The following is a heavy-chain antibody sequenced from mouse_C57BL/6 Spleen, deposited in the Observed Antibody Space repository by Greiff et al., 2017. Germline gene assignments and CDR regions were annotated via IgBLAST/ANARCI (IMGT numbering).Heavy chain of an antibody. CDR2: IYPGSGST. V-gene: IGHV1-55*01. J-gene: IGHJ2*01. D-gene: IGHD4-1*01. CDR3: ARRKLTETEDYFDY. CDR1: GYTFTSYW. Sequence: QVQLKQSGAELVKPGASVKMSCKASGYTFTSYWITWVKQRPGQGLEWIGDIYPGSGSTNYNEKFKSKATLTVDTSSSTAYMQLSSLTSEDSAVYYCARRKLTETEDYFDYWGQGTTLTVSS.